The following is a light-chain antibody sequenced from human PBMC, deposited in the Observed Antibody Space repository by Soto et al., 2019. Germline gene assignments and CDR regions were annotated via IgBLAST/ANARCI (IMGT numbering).Light chain of an antibody. J-gene: IGKJ2*01. CDR3: QQYDRPPYI. Sequence: EIVLTQSPGTLSLSPGERATLSCRASQYIFSDHLAWFQHKPGQAPGLFIYGTSIRAAGIPDRFSGSGSGTDFTLTISRLEPEDSAVYYCQQYDRPPYIFGQGTKLEIK. CDR1: QYIFSDH. V-gene: IGKV3-20*01. CDR2: GTS.